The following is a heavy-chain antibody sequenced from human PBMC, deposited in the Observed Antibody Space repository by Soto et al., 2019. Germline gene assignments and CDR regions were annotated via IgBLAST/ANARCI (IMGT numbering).Heavy chain of an antibody. J-gene: IGHJ3*02. V-gene: IGHV3-21*01. CDR3: PRGGSGLYGDHDAFDI. Sequence: EVQLVESGGGLVKPGGSLRLSCAASGFTFSSYSMNWVRQAPGKGLEWVSSISSSSSYIYYADSVKGRFTISRDNAKNSLYLQMNSLRAEDTAVYYCPRGGSGLYGDHDAFDIWGQRTMVTVSS. D-gene: IGHD4-17*01. CDR2: ISSSSSYI. CDR1: GFTFSSYS.